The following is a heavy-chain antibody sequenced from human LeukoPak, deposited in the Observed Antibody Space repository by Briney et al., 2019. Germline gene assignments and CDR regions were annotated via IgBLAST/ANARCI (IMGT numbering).Heavy chain of an antibody. CDR1: GYTFTGYY. J-gene: IGHJ4*02. CDR2: INPNSGGT. V-gene: IGHV1-2*02. Sequence: GASVKVSCKASGYTFTGYYMHWVRQAPGQGLEWMGWINPNSGGTNYAQKFQGRVTMTRDTSISTAYMELSRLRSDDTAVYYCAREPKEDSSGYMNFDYWGQGTLVTVSS. CDR3: AREPKEDSSGYMNFDY. D-gene: IGHD3-22*01.